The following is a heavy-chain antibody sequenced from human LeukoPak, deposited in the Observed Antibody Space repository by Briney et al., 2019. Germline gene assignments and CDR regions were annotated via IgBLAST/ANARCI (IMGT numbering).Heavy chain of an antibody. D-gene: IGHD5-18*01. CDR3: ARAVGYSYGYSGSGLNIDY. J-gene: IGHJ4*02. V-gene: IGHV4-39*07. CDR1: GGSISSSSYY. Sequence: SETLSLTCTVSGGSISSSSYYWGWIRQPPGKGLEWIGSIYYSGSTYYNPSLKSRVTISVDTSKNQFSLKLSSVTAADTAVYYCARAVGYSYGYSGSGLNIDYWGQGTLVTVSS. CDR2: IYYSGST.